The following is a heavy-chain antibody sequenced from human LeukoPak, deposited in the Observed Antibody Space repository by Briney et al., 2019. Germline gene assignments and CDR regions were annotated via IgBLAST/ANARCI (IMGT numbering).Heavy chain of an antibody. CDR3: AKDHRSGYKYFDY. CDR1: GFTFSSYG. V-gene: IGHV3-30*18. CDR2: ISYDGSNK. J-gene: IGHJ4*02. D-gene: IGHD3-22*01. Sequence: GGSLRLSCAASGFTFSSYGMHWVRQAPGKGLEWVAVISYDGSNKYYADSVKGRFTISRDNSKNTLYLQMNSLRAEDTAVYYCAKDHRSGYKYFDYWGQGTLVTVSS.